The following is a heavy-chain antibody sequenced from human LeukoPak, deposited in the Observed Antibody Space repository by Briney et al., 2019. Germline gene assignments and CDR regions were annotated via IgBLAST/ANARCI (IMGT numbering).Heavy chain of an antibody. CDR3: ATVGGSGWFDY. Sequence: SETLSLTCTVSGGSVSSGGHCWSWIRQSPGKGLEWIGRIYYSGSTNYNPSLQSRVSISVDTSTNKFSLKLSSVTAADTAVYFCATVGGSGWFDYWGQGTLVTVSS. J-gene: IGHJ4*02. V-gene: IGHV4-61*08. CDR2: IYYSGST. CDR1: GGSVSSGGHC. D-gene: IGHD6-19*01.